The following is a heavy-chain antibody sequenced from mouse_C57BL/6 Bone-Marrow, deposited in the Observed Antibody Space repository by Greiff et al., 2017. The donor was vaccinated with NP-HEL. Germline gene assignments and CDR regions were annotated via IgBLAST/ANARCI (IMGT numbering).Heavy chain of an antibody. D-gene: IGHD2-2*01. Sequence: QVQLQQPGAELVKPGASVKMSCKASGYTFTRYWITWVKQRPGQGLEWIGDIYNGSGSTNYNEKVKSTATLTVDKSSSTAYMQLSSLTSEDSAVDYCASFYYGYGYYFDYWGQGTTLTVSA. J-gene: IGHJ2*01. V-gene: IGHV1-55*01. CDR1: GYTFTRYW. CDR3: ASFYYGYGYYFDY. CDR2: IYNGSGST.